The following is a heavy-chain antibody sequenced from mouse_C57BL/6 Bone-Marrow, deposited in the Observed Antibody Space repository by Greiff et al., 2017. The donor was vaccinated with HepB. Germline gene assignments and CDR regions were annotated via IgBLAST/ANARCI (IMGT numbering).Heavy chain of an antibody. Sequence: QVHVKQPGAELVKPGASVKMSCKASGYTFTSYWITWVKQRPGQGLEWIGDIYPGSGSTNYNEKFKSKATLTVDTSSSTAYMQLSSLTSEDSAVYYCAREYDYDGGFAYGGQGTLVTVSA. CDR3: AREYDYDGGFAY. J-gene: IGHJ3*01. D-gene: IGHD2-4*01. CDR1: GYTFTSYW. V-gene: IGHV1-55*01. CDR2: IYPGSGST.